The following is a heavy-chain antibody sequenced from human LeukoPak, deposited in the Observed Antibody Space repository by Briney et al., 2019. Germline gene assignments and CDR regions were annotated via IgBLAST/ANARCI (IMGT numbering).Heavy chain of an antibody. CDR1: GYSISTGYY. J-gene: IGHJ4*02. Sequence: SETLSLTCSVSGYSISTGYYWVWIRQSPGKGLEWIGSISYSGSTYYNPSLKSRVTISVDTSKNHFSLKLISVTAADTAVYFCARQTVPHHRLPHYFDYWGQGTLVPVSS. D-gene: IGHD3-16*02. CDR2: ISYSGST. CDR3: ARQTVPHHRLPHYFDY. V-gene: IGHV4-38-2*02.